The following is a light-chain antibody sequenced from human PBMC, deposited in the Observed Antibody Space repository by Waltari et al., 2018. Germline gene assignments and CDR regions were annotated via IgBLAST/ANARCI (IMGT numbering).Light chain of an antibody. Sequence: QSALTQPPSASGSPGQSVTISCTGTSNDVGGYNYVSWYQQHPGNVPKVMIFEVSKRPPGVPDRFCGSKSGNTASLTISGLQAEDEADYYCSSYTSYTGSDNWLFGGGTKLTVL. V-gene: IGLV2-8*01. CDR3: SSYTSYTGSDNWL. CDR2: EVS. CDR1: SNDVGGYNY. J-gene: IGLJ3*02.